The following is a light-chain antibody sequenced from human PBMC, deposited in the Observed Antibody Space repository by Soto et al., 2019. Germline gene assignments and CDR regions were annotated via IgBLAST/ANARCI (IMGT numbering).Light chain of an antibody. J-gene: IGKJ4*01. V-gene: IGKV3-20*01. CDR3: QQYDTSPLT. CDR2: GPS. CDR1: QSASSSY. Sequence: DIVLTQSPGTLSLSPGERATLSCRASQSASSSYLAWYQQKPGQAPRLLIYGPSNRATGIPDRFSGSGSATDFTLTISRLEPEDFAVYYCQQYDTSPLTFGGGTKVDIK.